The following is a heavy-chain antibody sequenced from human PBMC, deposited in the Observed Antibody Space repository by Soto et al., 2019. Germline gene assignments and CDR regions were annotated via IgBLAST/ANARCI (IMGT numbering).Heavy chain of an antibody. CDR2: MYYSGTT. D-gene: IGHD3-22*01. CDR3: ARDSGEKYYDSSGATGALEV. J-gene: IGHJ6*02. V-gene: IGHV4-59*01. Sequence: PSETLSLTCTVSVASISSYFWSLIRQSPGKGLEGVDYMYYSGTTNYDPSLKSRVTISVDTSKNQFSLKLNSVTTADTAVYYCARDSGEKYYDSSGATGALEVWGHGTTVTVSS. CDR1: VASISSYF.